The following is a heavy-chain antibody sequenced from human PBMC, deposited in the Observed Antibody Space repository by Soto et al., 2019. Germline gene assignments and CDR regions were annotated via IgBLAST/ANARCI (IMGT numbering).Heavy chain of an antibody. V-gene: IGHV4-59*12. CDR2: IYHSGST. Sequence: PSETLSLTCTVSGGSISSYYWSWIRQPPGKGLEWIGYIYHSGSTYYNPSLKSRVTISVDRSKNQFSLKLSSVTAADTAVYYCASSQTTVTSYDYWGQGTLVTVS. J-gene: IGHJ4*02. D-gene: IGHD4-17*01. CDR3: ASSQTTVTSYDY. CDR1: GGSISSYY.